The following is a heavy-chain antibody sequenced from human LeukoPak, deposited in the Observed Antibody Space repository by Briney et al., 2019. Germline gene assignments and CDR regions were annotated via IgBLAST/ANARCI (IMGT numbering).Heavy chain of an antibody. J-gene: IGHJ4*02. CDR2: IIPIFGTA. Sequence: ASVKVSCKASGGTFSSYAISWVRQAPGQGLEWMGGIIPIFGTANYAQKFQGRVTITADESTSTAYMELSSLRSDDTAIYYCARRYDILTGRLLSDWGQGTLVTVSS. CDR3: ARRYDILTGRLLSD. V-gene: IGHV1-69*13. CDR1: GGTFSSYA. D-gene: IGHD3-9*01.